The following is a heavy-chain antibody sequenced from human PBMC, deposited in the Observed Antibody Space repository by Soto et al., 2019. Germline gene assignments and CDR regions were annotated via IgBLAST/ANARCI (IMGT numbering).Heavy chain of an antibody. CDR2: FDPEDGET. J-gene: IGHJ4*02. D-gene: IGHD6-13*01. V-gene: IGHV1-24*01. Sequence: ASVKVSCKVSGYTLTELSMHWVRQAPGKGLEWMGGFDPEDGETIYAQKFQGRVTMTEDTSSDTAYMELSSLISEDTAVYYCATWGIAAAGSGVIDYWGQGTLVTVSS. CDR3: ATWGIAAAGSGVIDY. CDR1: GYTLTELS.